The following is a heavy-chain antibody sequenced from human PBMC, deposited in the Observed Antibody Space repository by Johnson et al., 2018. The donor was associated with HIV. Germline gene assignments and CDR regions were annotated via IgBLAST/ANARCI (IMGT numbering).Heavy chain of an antibody. J-gene: IGHJ3*02. V-gene: IGHV3-9*01. CDR3: ARHSPARGFPAFDI. CDR1: GFTFDDYA. CDR2: ISWHSGSI. Sequence: VQLVESGGGLVQPGRSLRLSCAASGFTFDDYAMHWVRQAPGKGLEWVSGISWHSGSIGYADSVKGRFTISRDNAKNSLYLQMNSLRLEDTAVYYCARHSPARGFPAFDIWGQGTLVTVSS. D-gene: IGHD5-12*01.